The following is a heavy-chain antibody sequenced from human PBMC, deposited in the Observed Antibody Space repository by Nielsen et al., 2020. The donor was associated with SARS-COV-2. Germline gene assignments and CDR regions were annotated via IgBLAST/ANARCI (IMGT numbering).Heavy chain of an antibody. J-gene: IGHJ4*02. Sequence: GESLKISCAASGFTFSSYAMHWVRKAPGKGLEWVAVISYDGSNKYYADSVKGRFTISRDNSKNTLYLQMNSLRAEDTAVYYCAKGSGSYYTSFDYWGQGTLVSVSS. CDR1: GFTFSSYA. V-gene: IGHV3-30-3*01. D-gene: IGHD3-10*01. CDR3: AKGSGSYYTSFDY. CDR2: ISYDGSNK.